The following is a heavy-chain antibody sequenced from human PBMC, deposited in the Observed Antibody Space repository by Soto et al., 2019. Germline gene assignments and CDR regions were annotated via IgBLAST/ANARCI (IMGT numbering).Heavy chain of an antibody. D-gene: IGHD3-3*02. CDR2: MFPGDSDT. CDR3: ARVPDSILGTIDV. Sequence: GDSLKISCKGSGYSFTTYWIGWVRQLPGQGLEWMGVMFPGDSDTRYSPSFQGQVTMSADPSTNTAYLEWSSLKAAHSAMYYCARVPDSILGTIDVWAQGTTVTVSS. J-gene: IGHJ6*02. V-gene: IGHV5-51*01. CDR1: GYSFTTYW.